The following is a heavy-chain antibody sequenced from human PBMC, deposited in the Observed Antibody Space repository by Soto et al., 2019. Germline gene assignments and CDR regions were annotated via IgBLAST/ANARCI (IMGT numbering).Heavy chain of an antibody. CDR1: GGTFSSYA. V-gene: IGHV1-69*13. CDR3: ARLIAGATFGNWFDP. Sequence: ASVKVSCKASGGTFSSYAISWVRQAPGQGLEWMGGIIPIFGTANYAQKFQGRVTITADESTSTAYMELSSLRSEDTAVYYCARLIAGATFGNWFDPWGQGTLVTVSS. J-gene: IGHJ5*02. D-gene: IGHD1-26*01. CDR2: IIPIFGTA.